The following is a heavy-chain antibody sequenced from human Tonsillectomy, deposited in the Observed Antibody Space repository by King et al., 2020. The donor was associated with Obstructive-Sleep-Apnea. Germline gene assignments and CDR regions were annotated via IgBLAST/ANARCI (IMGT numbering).Heavy chain of an antibody. CDR2: IKGKTDGGTA. Sequence: VQLQESGGGLVKPGGSLRLSCATSGFAFNNAWVSWVRQAPGKGLEWVGHIKGKTDGGTADYAAPVKGRFTISRDDSKNTLYLQMNSLKTADSAVYYCTTDRGIPSAPLFDSWGQGTLVTVSS. J-gene: IGHJ4*02. V-gene: IGHV3-15*01. CDR3: TTDRGIPSAPLFDS. CDR1: GFAFNNAW.